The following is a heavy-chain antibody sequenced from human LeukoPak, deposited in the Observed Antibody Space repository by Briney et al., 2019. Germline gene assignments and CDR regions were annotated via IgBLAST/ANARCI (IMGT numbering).Heavy chain of an antibody. D-gene: IGHD4-23*01. CDR2: ISGSGGST. CDR1: GFTFSSYA. CDR3: AKDSRVVTQYFQH. V-gene: IGHV3-23*01. J-gene: IGHJ1*01. Sequence: GRSLRLSCAASGFTFSSYAMSWVRQAPGKGLEWVSAISGSGGSTYYADSVKGRFTISRDNSKNTLYLQMNSLRAEDTAVYYCAKDSRVVTQYFQHWGQGTLVTVSS.